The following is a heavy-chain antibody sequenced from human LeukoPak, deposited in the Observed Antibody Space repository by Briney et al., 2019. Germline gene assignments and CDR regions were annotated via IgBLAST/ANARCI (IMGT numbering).Heavy chain of an antibody. D-gene: IGHD5-18*01. Sequence: SETLSLTCAVYGGSFSDHYWNWIRQPPGKGLEWIGEINHSGTTNYNASLKSRVTISVDTSKNHFSLKLNSMTAADTAVYCCARKASHFSYGLGAIDYWGQGNLVTVSS. CDR1: GGSFSDHY. CDR2: INHSGTT. J-gene: IGHJ4*02. CDR3: ARKASHFSYGLGAIDY. V-gene: IGHV4-34*01.